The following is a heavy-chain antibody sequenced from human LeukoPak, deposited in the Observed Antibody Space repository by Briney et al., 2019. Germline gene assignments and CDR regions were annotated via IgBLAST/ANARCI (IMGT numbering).Heavy chain of an antibody. CDR2: IYYSGST. CDR3: ARHPPLTVTTEFDY. CDR1: GGSFSGYY. V-gene: IGHV4-34*01. D-gene: IGHD4-17*01. J-gene: IGHJ4*02. Sequence: PSETLSLTCAVYGGSFSGYYWSWIRQPPGKGLEWIGSIYYSGSTYYNPSLKSRVTISVDTSKNQFSLKLNSVTAADTAVYYCARHPPLTVTTEFDYWGQGTLVTVSS.